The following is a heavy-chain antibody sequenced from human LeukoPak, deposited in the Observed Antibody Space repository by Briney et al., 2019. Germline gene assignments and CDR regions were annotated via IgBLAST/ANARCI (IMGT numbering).Heavy chain of an antibody. CDR1: GGTFSSYA. J-gene: IGHJ3*02. CDR2: IIPIFGTA. CDR3: ARGGAPPGRHAFDI. D-gene: IGHD1-26*01. V-gene: IGHV1-69*13. Sequence: GASVKVSCKASGGTFSSYAISWVRQAPGQGLEWMGGIIPIFGTANYAQKFQGRVTITADESTSTAYMELSSLRSEDTAVYYCARGGAPPGRHAFDIWGQGTMVTVSS.